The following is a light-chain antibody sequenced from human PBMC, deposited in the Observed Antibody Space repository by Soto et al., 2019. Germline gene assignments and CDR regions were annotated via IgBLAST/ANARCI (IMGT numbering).Light chain of an antibody. CDR3: CSYAGSYIYV. CDR1: SSDVGAYNH. J-gene: IGLJ1*01. V-gene: IGLV2-11*01. Sequence: QSALTQPRSVSGSPGQSVTISCTGTSSDVGAYNHVSWYQQYPCKAPKLTIYDVSKRPSGVPDRFSGSKSGNTASLTISGLQAEDEADYYCCSYAGSYIYVFGTGTKVTVL. CDR2: DVS.